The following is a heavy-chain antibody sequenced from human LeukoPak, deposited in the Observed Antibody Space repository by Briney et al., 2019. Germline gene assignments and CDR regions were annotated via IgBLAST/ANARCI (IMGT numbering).Heavy chain of an antibody. CDR3: AREEYGDYFIDI. J-gene: IGHJ3*02. Sequence: SETLSLTCAVSGYSISSGYYWGWIRQPPGKGLGWIGSIYHSGSTYYNPSLKSRVTISVDTSKNQFSLKLSSVTAADTAVYYCAREEYGDYFIDIWGQGTMVTVSS. CDR1: GYSISSGYY. V-gene: IGHV4-38-2*02. CDR2: IYHSGST. D-gene: IGHD4-17*01.